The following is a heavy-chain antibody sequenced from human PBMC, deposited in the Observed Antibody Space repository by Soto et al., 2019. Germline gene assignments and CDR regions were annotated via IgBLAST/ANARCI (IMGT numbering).Heavy chain of an antibody. Sequence: QVQLQQWGAGLLKPSETLSLTCAVYGGSFSGYYWSWIRQPPGKGLEWIGEINHSGSTNYNPSLKNRVIISVDTSKNRFVLKLSSGTAADTAVYYCAIHYYSGSGYYFDYWGQGTLVTVSS. CDR3: AIHYYSGSGYYFDY. CDR1: GGSFSGYY. D-gene: IGHD6-13*01. J-gene: IGHJ4*02. CDR2: INHSGST. V-gene: IGHV4-34*01.